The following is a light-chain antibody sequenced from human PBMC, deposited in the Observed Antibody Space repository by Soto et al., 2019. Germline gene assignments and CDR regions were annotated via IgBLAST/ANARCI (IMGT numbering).Light chain of an antibody. Sequence: EIVLTQSPDTLSLSPGERATLSCRASQSVSSNNLAWYQHKPGQPPRLLIYVASRRATGIPDWFSGSGSGSEFTLTITRLEPEDFAVYYCQQHGSGPWTFGQGTKVEIK. J-gene: IGKJ1*01. V-gene: IGKV3-20*01. CDR1: QSVSSNN. CDR2: VAS. CDR3: QQHGSGPWT.